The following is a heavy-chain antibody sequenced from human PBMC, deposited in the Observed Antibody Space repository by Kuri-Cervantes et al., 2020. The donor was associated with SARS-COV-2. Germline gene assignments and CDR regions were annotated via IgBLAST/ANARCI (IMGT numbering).Heavy chain of an antibody. D-gene: IGHD6-25*01. Sequence: SETLSLTCTVSGGSISSSSYYWGWIRQPPGKGLEWIGSIYYSGSTYYNPSLKSRVTISVDTSKNQFSLKLSSVTAADTAVYYCARHQQNSGRPYYFDYWGLGTLVTVSS. CDR2: IYYSGST. CDR1: GGSISSSSYY. J-gene: IGHJ4*02. CDR3: ARHQQNSGRPYYFDY. V-gene: IGHV4-39*01.